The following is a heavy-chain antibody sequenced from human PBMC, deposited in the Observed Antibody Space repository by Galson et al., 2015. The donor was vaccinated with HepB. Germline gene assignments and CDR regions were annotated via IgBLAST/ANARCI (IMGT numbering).Heavy chain of an antibody. CDR2: IYYSGRT. Sequence: LSLTCTVSGGSISSSSYYWGWIRQPPGKGLEWIGSIYYSGRTYYNPSLKSRVTISVDTSKNQFSLKLSSVTAADTAVYYCARLSVGYYGSGDYYGLDVWGQGTTVTVSS. J-gene: IGHJ6*02. CDR1: GGSISSSSYY. D-gene: IGHD3-10*01. V-gene: IGHV4-39*01. CDR3: ARLSVGYYGSGDYYGLDV.